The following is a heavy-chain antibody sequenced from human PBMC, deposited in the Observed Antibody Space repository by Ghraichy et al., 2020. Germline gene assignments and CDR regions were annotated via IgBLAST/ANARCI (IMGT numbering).Heavy chain of an antibody. D-gene: IGHD3-10*01. Sequence: GGSLRLSCAGGGFTFDESVMSWFRQAPGKGLEWVGFIANKASGGTTEYAASVKGRFTISRDDSRAIAYLEMNSLKTEDTGVYYCTRDRATPPRFDYWGQGILVTVSS. J-gene: IGHJ4*02. V-gene: IGHV3-49*03. CDR1: GFTFDESV. CDR2: IANKASGGTT. CDR3: TRDRATPPRFDY.